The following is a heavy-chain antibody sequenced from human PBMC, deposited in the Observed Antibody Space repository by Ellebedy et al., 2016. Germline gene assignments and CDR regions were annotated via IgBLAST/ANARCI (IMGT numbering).Heavy chain of an antibody. CDR3: AHRFITPAGGDAFDV. CDR1: GFSLNTSGVG. CDR2: IYWDDDE. J-gene: IGHJ3*01. Sequence: SGPTLVKPTQTLTLTRTFSGFSLNTSGVGVGWIRQPPGKALEWLALIYWDDDERYRPSLKSRLTITKDTSKKQVVLTMTKLDPVDTGRYFCAHRFITPAGGDAFDVWGQGIMVTVSS. D-gene: IGHD6-13*01. V-gene: IGHV2-5*02.